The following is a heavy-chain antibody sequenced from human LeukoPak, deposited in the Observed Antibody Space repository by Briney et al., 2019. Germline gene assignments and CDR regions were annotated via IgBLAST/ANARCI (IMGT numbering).Heavy chain of an antibody. CDR3: ARVGRCYDSSGYYYYYYYYMDV. CDR1: GGSISSGDYY. D-gene: IGHD3-22*01. Sequence: SQTLSLTCTVSGGSISSGDYYWSWIRQPPGKGLEWIGYIYYSGSTYYNPSLKSRVTISVDTSKNQFSLKLSSVTAADTAVYYCARVGRCYDSSGYYYYYYYYMDVWGKGTTVTVSS. V-gene: IGHV4-30-4*08. CDR2: IYYSGST. J-gene: IGHJ6*03.